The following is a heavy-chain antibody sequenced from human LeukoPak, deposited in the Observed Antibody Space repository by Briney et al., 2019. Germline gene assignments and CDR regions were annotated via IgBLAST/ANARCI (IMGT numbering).Heavy chain of an antibody. CDR1: GGSISSYY. J-gene: IGHJ6*01. Sequence: PSETLSLTCTVSGGSISSYYWSWIRQPPGKGLEWIGYMYNSGSTKYNPSLKSRVTISVDTSKNQFSLKLSSVTAADTAVYHCARGEYHYGSGSYVIPIMDVWGQGTTVTVSS. CDR3: ARGEYHYGSGSYVIPIMDV. V-gene: IGHV4-59*08. D-gene: IGHD3-10*01. CDR2: MYNSGST.